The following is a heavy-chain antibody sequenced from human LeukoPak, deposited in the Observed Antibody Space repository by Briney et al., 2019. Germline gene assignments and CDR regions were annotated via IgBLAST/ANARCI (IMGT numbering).Heavy chain of an antibody. D-gene: IGHD1-26*01. CDR3: ARDNSVGDIAWWFDP. CDR2: INPTGTAT. J-gene: IGHJ5*02. CDR1: GYTFTSYY. V-gene: IGHV1-46*01. Sequence: ASVTVSCKASGYTFTSYYMHWVRQAPGQGLEWVGLINPTGTATLYAQKFQGRITLTRDMSATTDYMELSSLTSEDTAVYYCARDNSVGDIAWWFDPWGQGTLVTVSS.